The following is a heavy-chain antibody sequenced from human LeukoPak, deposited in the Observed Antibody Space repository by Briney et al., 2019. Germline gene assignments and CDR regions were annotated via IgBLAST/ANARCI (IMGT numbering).Heavy chain of an antibody. CDR3: ARDVGNVAGTFWFDP. Sequence: SVKVSCKASGGTFSSYAISWVRQAPGQGLESMGGIIPIFGTANYAQKFQGRVTITTAESTSTAYMELSSLRSEDTAVYYCARDVGNVAGTFWFDPWGQGTLVTVSS. D-gene: IGHD6-19*01. V-gene: IGHV1-69*05. J-gene: IGHJ5*02. CDR1: GGTFSSYA. CDR2: IIPIFGTA.